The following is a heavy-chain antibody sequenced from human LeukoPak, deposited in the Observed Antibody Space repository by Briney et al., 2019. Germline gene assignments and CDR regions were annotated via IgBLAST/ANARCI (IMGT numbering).Heavy chain of an antibody. V-gene: IGHV4-59*12. CDR3: ARASFGGGFDWLHPKGGYYFDY. Sequence: NPSETLSLTCTVSGGSISSYYWSWIRQPPGKGLEWIGYIYYSGSTNYNPSLKSRVTMSVDTSKNQFSLKLSSVTAADTAVYYCARASFGGGFDWLHPKGGYYFDYWGQGTLVTVSS. J-gene: IGHJ4*02. CDR2: IYYSGST. CDR1: GGSISSYY. D-gene: IGHD3-9*01.